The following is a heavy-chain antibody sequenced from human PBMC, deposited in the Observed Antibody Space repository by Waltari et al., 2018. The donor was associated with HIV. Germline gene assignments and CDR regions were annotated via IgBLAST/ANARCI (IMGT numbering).Heavy chain of an antibody. V-gene: IGHV3-7*01. CDR3: ARIGTFPHNYAINF. D-gene: IGHD1-26*01. Sequence: EVQLMESGGGLVQSGGSLRLWCAASGFTFYNYWMVWVRQTPVKGLEWVAHIKDDGSEKYYMGSVQGRFAISRDNAKNSMVLQMNSLTAEDTAVYYCARIGTFPHNYAINFWGQGTTVTVSS. CDR1: GFTFYNYW. J-gene: IGHJ6*02. CDR2: IKDDGSEK.